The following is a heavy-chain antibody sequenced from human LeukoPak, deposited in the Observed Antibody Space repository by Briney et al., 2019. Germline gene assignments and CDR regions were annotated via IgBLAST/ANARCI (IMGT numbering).Heavy chain of an antibody. Sequence: GGSLRLSCAASGFTFSSYGMHWVRQAPGKGLEWVAVIWDDGSNKYYADSVKGRFTIARDNSKNTLYLQMNSLRAEDTAVYYCARDDSMVRGALYYFDYWGQGTLVTVSS. CDR3: ARDDSMVRGALYYFDY. D-gene: IGHD3-10*01. CDR1: GFTFSSYG. CDR2: IWDDGSNK. V-gene: IGHV3-33*01. J-gene: IGHJ4*02.